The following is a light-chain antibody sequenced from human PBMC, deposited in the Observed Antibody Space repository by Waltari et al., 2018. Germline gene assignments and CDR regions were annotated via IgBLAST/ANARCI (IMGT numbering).Light chain of an antibody. Sequence: DIVLTQSPDSLVAPLGERATLNCKATQNVLYNSNNKYYLGWDQQKPGQPPKLLIYWASTRESGVPDRFSGTGSGTDFTLTISSLQAEDVAVYYCHQYFSPHWTFGQGTKVEIK. CDR1: QNVLYNSNNKYY. V-gene: IGKV4-1*01. CDR3: HQYFSPHWT. J-gene: IGKJ1*01. CDR2: WAS.